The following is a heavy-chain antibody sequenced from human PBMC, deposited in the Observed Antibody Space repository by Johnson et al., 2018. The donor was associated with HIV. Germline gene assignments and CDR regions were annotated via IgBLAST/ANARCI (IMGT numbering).Heavy chain of an antibody. V-gene: IGHV3-9*01. Sequence: VQLVESGGGLVQPGRSLRLSCAASGFTFDDYAMHWVRQAPGKGLEWVSGISWNSGSIGYADSVKGRFTISRDNAKNSLYLQMNSLRAEDTAFYYCAREQATLWFRASGAAFNIWGQGTTVTVSS. CDR2: ISWNSGSI. J-gene: IGHJ3*02. D-gene: IGHD3-10*01. CDR3: AREQATLWFRASGAAFNI. CDR1: GFTFDDYA.